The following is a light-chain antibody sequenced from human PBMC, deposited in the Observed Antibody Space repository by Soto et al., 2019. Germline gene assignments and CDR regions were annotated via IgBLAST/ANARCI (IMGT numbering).Light chain of an antibody. CDR1: QSVDSNY. J-gene: IGKJ5*01. V-gene: IGKV3-15*01. CDR3: QQYDNWPPIT. CDR2: GAS. Sequence: EIVLTQSPGTLSLSPGQEATLSCRASQSVDSNYLAWYQQKHGQAPRLLIYGASTRATGIPARFSGSGSGTEFTLTISSLQSEDFAVYYCQQYDNWPPITFGQGTRLEIK.